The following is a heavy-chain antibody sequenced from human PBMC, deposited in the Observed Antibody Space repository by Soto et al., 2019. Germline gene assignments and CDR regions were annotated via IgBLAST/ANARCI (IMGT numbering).Heavy chain of an antibody. Sequence: GGSLRLSCAASGFTFSSYAMSWVRQAPGKGLEWVSAISGSGGSTYYADSVKGRFTISRDNSKNTLYLQMNSLRAEDTAVYYCAKTGLARPDVGLWKLTSLWYFDYWGQGTLVTVSS. CDR2: ISGSGGST. CDR3: AKTGLARPDVGLWKLTSLWYFDY. CDR1: GFTFSSYA. J-gene: IGHJ4*02. D-gene: IGHD6-6*01. V-gene: IGHV3-23*01.